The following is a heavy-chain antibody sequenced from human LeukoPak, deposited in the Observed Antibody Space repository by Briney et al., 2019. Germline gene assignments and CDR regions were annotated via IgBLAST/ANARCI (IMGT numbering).Heavy chain of an antibody. J-gene: IGHJ4*02. V-gene: IGHV3-48*04. Sequence: GGSLRLSCVVSGFTFSNHWTSWVRQAPGKGLEWVSYISSTGGTIYYADSMKGRFTISRDNAKNSLYLQMNSLRVEDTAVYYCASAGGLYSSSSGYYFDYWGQGTLVTVSS. CDR3: ASAGGLYSSSSGYYFDY. CDR2: ISSTGGTI. D-gene: IGHD6-6*01. CDR1: GFTFSNHW.